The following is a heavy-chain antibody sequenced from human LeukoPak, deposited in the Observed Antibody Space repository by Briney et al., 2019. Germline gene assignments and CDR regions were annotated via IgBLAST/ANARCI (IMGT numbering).Heavy chain of an antibody. CDR3: ARGDSSGYQRTTKLDY. J-gene: IGHJ4*02. V-gene: IGHV3-13*01. D-gene: IGHD3-22*01. CDR2: IGTAGDT. CDR1: GFTFSSYY. Sequence: GGSLRLFCAPSGFTFSSYYMHWVRQTTGKGLEWVSAIGTAGDTYYPGPVKGRFTISRENAKNSLYLQMNSLRAGDTAVYYCARGDSSGYQRTTKLDYWGQGTLVTVSS.